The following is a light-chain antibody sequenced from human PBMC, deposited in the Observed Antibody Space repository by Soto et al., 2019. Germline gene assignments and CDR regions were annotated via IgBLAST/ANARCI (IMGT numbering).Light chain of an antibody. J-gene: IGKJ4*01. V-gene: IGKV3-11*01. CDR2: GAS. CDR3: QQRSNWPPLLT. CDR1: QSVSSK. Sequence: EIVLTQSPGTLSVSPGERATLSCRASQSVSSKLAWYQQKPGQAPRLLFYGASNRATGIPARFSGSGSGTDFTLTISSLEPEDFAVYYCQQRSNWPPLLTFGGGTKVEIK.